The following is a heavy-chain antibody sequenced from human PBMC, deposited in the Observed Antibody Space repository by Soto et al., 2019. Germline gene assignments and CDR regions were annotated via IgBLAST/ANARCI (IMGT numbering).Heavy chain of an antibody. CDR2: IYPGDSDT. D-gene: IGHD2-2*01. Sequence: PGESLKISCKGSGYSFTSYWIGWVRQMPGKGLEWMGIIYPGDSDTRYSPSFQGQVTISADKSISTAYLQWSSLKASDTAVYYCAKGVVPAHYYYGMDVWGQGTTVTVSS. CDR3: AKGVVPAHYYYGMDV. V-gene: IGHV5-51*01. J-gene: IGHJ6*02. CDR1: GYSFTSYW.